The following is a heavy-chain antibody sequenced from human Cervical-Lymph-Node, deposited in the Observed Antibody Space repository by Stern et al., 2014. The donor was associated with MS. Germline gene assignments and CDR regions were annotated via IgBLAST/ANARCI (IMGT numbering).Heavy chain of an antibody. D-gene: IGHD5-24*01. J-gene: IGHJ4*02. Sequence: VQLVESGAEVKKPGASVKVSCKASGYTFTGYYIHWVRQAPGQGLEWIGWIIPNHGEPNYAQNFQGRVTMTRDTSISTAYMELSRLRSDDTAVYYCAKDGYNYWGQGTLVTVSP. V-gene: IGHV1-2*02. CDR1: GYTFTGYY. CDR3: AKDGYNY. CDR2: IIPNHGEP.